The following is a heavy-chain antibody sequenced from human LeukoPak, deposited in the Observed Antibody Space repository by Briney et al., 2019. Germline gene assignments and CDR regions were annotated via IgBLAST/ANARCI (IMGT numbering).Heavy chain of an antibody. J-gene: IGHJ6*04. CDR3: AKEWDRLPHFMDV. CDR2: ISSSGTTS. D-gene: IGHD1-26*01. CDR1: GFTFNNFA. V-gene: IGHV3-23*01. Sequence: GGSLSLSCAASGFTFNNFAMTWVRQPPGKGLEWVSSISSSGTTSYYADSVKGRFTISRDNSRNSLYLHMNSLRAEDTALYYCAKEWDRLPHFMDVGGKGPRVTVPS.